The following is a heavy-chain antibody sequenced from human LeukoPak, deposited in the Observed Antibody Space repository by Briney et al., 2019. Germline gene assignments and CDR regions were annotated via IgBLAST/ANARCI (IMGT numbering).Heavy chain of an antibody. Sequence: GGSLRLSCAASGFTLSSYAMHWVRQAPGKGLEWVAVISYDGSNKYYADSVKGRFTISRDNSKNTLYLQMNSLRAEDTAVYYCARGSGYSSGSYSPFDYWGQGTQVTVSS. V-gene: IGHV3-30*04. CDR2: ISYDGSNK. CDR1: GFTLSSYA. J-gene: IGHJ4*02. CDR3: ARGSGYSSGSYSPFDY. D-gene: IGHD3-10*01.